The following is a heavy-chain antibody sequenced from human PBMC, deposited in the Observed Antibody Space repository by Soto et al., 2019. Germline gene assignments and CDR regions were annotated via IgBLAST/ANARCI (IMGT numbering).Heavy chain of an antibody. CDR3: ARVSVAGNNFDY. D-gene: IGHD6-19*01. CDR1: GGTFSSYT. Sequence: ASVKVSCKASGGTFSSYTISWVRRAPGQGLEWMGRIIPILGIANYAQKFQGRVTITADKSTSTAYMELSSLRSEDTAVYYCARVSVAGNNFDYWGQGTLVTVSS. J-gene: IGHJ4*02. V-gene: IGHV1-69*02. CDR2: IIPILGIA.